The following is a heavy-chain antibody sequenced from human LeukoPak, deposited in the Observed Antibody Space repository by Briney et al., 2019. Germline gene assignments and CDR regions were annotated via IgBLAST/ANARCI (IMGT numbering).Heavy chain of an antibody. CDR3: ASTQITMVRGVIITEWFDP. Sequence: ASVKVSCKASGYTFTSYDINWVRQATGQGLEWMGWMNPNSGNTGYAQKFQGRATMTRNTSISTAYMELSSLRSEDTAVYYCASTQITMVRGVIITEWFDPWGQGTLVTVSS. J-gene: IGHJ5*02. CDR1: GYTFTSYD. D-gene: IGHD3-10*01. CDR2: MNPNSGNT. V-gene: IGHV1-8*01.